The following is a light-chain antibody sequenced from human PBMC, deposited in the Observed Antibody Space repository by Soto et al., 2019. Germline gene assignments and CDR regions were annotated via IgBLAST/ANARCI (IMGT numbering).Light chain of an antibody. CDR3: QQYHTWPPLT. Sequence: EIVMTQSPPTLSVSPGESATLSCWASQSISSKLAWYQLRPGQAPRLLIYGAFTRATGVPARFSGSGSGTEFTLTITGLQSEDFAVYYCQQYHTWPPLTFGGGTKVEIK. V-gene: IGKV3-15*01. J-gene: IGKJ4*01. CDR1: QSISSK. CDR2: GAF.